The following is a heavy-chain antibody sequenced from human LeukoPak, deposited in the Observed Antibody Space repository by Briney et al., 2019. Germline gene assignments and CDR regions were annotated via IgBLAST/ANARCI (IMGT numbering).Heavy chain of an antibody. J-gene: IGHJ4*02. Sequence: GGSLRLSCAASAFSFRSYAMSWVRQAGGKGLEWVSAISGSGGSKYYADSVKGRFTISRDNSKNTLYLQMSSLRAKDTAVYYCAKPKDNSLYCFDYWGQGTLVTVSS. V-gene: IGHV3-23*01. CDR3: AKPKDNSLYCFDY. CDR1: AFSFRSYA. CDR2: ISGSGGSK. D-gene: IGHD1-20*01.